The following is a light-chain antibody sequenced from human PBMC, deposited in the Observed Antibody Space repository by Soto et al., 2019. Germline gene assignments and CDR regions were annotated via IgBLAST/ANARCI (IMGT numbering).Light chain of an antibody. CDR1: QSVRGNS. J-gene: IGKJ3*01. CDR3: QQYGALPVT. Sequence: EVVLTQSPGTLSLSPGEGATLSCRASQSVRGNSLAWYQQKPGQAPRLLIYSVSSRATGFPDRFSGSGSGTDFTLTISRLEPEDFAVYYCQQYGALPVTFGPGITVDIK. CDR2: SVS. V-gene: IGKV3-20*01.